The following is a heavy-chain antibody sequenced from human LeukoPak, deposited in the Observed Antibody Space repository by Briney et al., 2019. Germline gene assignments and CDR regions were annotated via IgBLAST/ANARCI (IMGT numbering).Heavy chain of an antibody. J-gene: IGHJ4*02. V-gene: IGHV1-69*04. CDR2: IIPILGIA. Sequence: SVKVSCKASGGTFSSYAISWVRRAPGQGLEWMGRIIPILGIANYAQKFQGRVTITADKSTSTAYMELSSLRSEDTAVYYCAREPRSSVVTAYFLDYWGQGTLVTVSS. D-gene: IGHD2-21*02. CDR3: AREPRSSVVTAYFLDY. CDR1: GGTFSSYA.